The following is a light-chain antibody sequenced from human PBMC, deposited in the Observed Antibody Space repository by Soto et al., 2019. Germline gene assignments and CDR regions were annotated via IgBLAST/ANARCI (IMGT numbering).Light chain of an antibody. CDR3: SSYTSSSTPNWV. J-gene: IGLJ3*02. CDR2: EVS. CDR1: SSDVGGYNY. V-gene: IGLV2-14*01. Sequence: QSALTQPDSVSGSPGQSITISCTGTSSDVGGYNYVSWYQQHPGKAPKLMIYEVSNRPSGVSNRFSGSKSGNTASLTISGLQAEDEADYYCSSYTSSSTPNWVFGGGTKVTVL.